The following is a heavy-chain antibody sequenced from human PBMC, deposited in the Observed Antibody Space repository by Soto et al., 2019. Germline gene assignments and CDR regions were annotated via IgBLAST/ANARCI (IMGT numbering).Heavy chain of an antibody. CDR2: ISWDGGST. V-gene: IGHV3-43*01. CDR1: GFTFDDYT. CDR3: AKGQYNWNDDPRQLQTRYYYGMDV. J-gene: IGHJ6*02. D-gene: IGHD1-1*01. Sequence: GGSLRLSCAASGFTFDDYTMHWVRQAPGKGLEWVSLISWDGGSTYYGDSVKGRFTISRDNSKNSLYLQMNSLRTEDTALYDCAKGQYNWNDDPRQLQTRYYYGMDVWGQGTTVTVSS.